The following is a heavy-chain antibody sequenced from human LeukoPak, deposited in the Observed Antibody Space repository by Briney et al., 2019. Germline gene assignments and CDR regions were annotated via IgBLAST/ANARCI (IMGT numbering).Heavy chain of an antibody. D-gene: IGHD3-3*01. CDR2: ISNSGSTI. J-gene: IGHJ3*02. V-gene: IGHV3-11*04. CDR3: ARVTSPYAFDI. CDR1: GFTFSDYY. Sequence: GGSLRLSRAASGFTFSDYYMSWIRQAPGKGLEWISYISNSGSTIHYAVSVKGRFTISRDNARNSLYLQMNSLRAEDTAVYYCARVTSPYAFDIWGQGTMVTVSS.